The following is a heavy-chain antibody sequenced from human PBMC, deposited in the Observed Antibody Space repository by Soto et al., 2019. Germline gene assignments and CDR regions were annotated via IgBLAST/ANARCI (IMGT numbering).Heavy chain of an antibody. CDR3: ARPLSYYYDSSGYYSWYFDY. V-gene: IGHV5-51*01. CDR2: IYPADSDT. Sequence: GESLKISCKGSGYSFTNYWIGWVRQMPGKGLEWMGIIYPADSDTRYSPSFQGRVTISADKSISTAYLQWSSLKASDTALYYCARPLSYYYDSSGYYSWYFDYWGQGTLVTVSS. CDR1: GYSFTNYW. J-gene: IGHJ4*02. D-gene: IGHD3-22*01.